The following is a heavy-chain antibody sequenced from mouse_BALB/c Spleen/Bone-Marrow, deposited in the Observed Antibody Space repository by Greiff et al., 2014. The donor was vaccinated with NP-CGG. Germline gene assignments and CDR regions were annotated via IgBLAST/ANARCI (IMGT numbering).Heavy chain of an antibody. CDR3: ASLTGTFDY. J-gene: IGHJ2*01. V-gene: IGHV14-3*02. D-gene: IGHD4-1*01. CDR1: GFNIKDTY. Sequence: EVMLVESGAELVMPGASVKLSCTVSGFNIKDTYMHWVKQRPQQGLDWIGRIDPASDYSQYDPKFQGKATITADTSSNTAYLQLSSLTSEDTAVYFCASLTGTFDYWGQGTTLTVSP. CDR2: IDPASDYS.